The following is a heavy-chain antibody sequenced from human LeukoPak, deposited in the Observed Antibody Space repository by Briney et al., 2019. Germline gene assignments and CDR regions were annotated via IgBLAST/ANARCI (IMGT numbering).Heavy chain of an antibody. V-gene: IGHV4-4*02. CDR1: GGSISSSNW. CDR3: ARHVGLGDAFDL. D-gene: IGHD3-10*02. Sequence: PSETLSLTCAVSGGSISSSNWWSWVRQPPGKGLEWIGEIYHSGSTNYNPSLKSRVTISVDTSKNQFSLKLSSVTAADTAVYYCARHVGLGDAFDLWGQGTMVTVSS. CDR2: IYHSGST. J-gene: IGHJ3*01.